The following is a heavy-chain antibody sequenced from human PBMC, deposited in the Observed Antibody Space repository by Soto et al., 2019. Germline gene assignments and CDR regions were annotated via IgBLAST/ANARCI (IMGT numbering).Heavy chain of an antibody. J-gene: IGHJ5*02. V-gene: IGHV4-4*07. CDR3: ARDLGSTYYDILTGYYQYNWFDP. Sequence: KASETLSLTCTVSGGSISSYYWSWIRQPAGKGLEWIGRIYTSGSTNYNPSLKSRVTMSVDTSKNQFSLKLSSVTAADTAVYYCARDLGSTYYDILTGYYQYNWFDPWGQGTLVTVSS. D-gene: IGHD3-9*01. CDR2: IYTSGST. CDR1: GGSISSYY.